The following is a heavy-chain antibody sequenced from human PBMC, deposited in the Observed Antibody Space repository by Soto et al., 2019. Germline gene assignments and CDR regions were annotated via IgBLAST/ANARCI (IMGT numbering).Heavy chain of an antibody. CDR2: INAGNGNT. J-gene: IGHJ4*02. V-gene: IGHV1-3*05. Sequence: QVQLVQSGAEEKKPGASVKVSCKASGCTFTSYAMHWVRKAPGQRLEWMGWINAGNGNTKYSQKFQGRVTITRDTSASTAYMELSSLRSEDTAVYYCARSIVVVTALDYWGQGTLVTVSS. CDR1: GCTFTSYA. CDR3: ARSIVVVTALDY. D-gene: IGHD2-21*02.